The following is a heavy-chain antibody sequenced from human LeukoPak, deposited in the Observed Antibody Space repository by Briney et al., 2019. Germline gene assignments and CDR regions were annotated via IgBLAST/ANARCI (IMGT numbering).Heavy chain of an antibody. J-gene: IGHJ4*02. V-gene: IGHV4-39*01. Sequence: PSETLSLTYTVAGRSISSSSYCWGWIRQPPGKGLEWIGSIYYSGSTYYNPSLKSRVTISVDTSKNQFSLKLSSVTAADTAVYYCASSSYWGQGTLVTVSS. CDR2: IYYSGST. CDR1: GRSISSSSYC. CDR3: ASSSY.